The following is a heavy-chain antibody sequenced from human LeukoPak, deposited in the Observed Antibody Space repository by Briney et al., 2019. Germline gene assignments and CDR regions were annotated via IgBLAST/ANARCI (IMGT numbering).Heavy chain of an antibody. J-gene: IGHJ4*02. Sequence: PGGSLRLSCAASGFTFSSYAMSWVRQAPGKGLEWVSAISGSGGSTYYADSVKGRFTISRDNSKNTLYLQMNSLRAEDTAVYYCGKTTHDSSGYYYFGYWGQGTLVTVSS. CDR2: ISGSGGST. V-gene: IGHV3-23*01. CDR1: GFTFSSYA. CDR3: GKTTHDSSGYYYFGY. D-gene: IGHD3-22*01.